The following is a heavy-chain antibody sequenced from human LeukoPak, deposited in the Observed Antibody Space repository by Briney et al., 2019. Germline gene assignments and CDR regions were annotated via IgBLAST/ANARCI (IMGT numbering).Heavy chain of an antibody. J-gene: IGHJ4*02. V-gene: IGHV1-18*01. CDR2: ISAHNGAT. CDR1: GYTFTSYG. CDR3: ARRGGDYGDY. Sequence: ASVKLSCKGSGYTFTSYGITWVRQPPGQGLEWMGWISAHNGATNYAQNLQGRVNMTTDTSTSTVYMELRSLRPDDTAVYYCARRGGDYGDYWGQGTLVTVSS. D-gene: IGHD2-21*01.